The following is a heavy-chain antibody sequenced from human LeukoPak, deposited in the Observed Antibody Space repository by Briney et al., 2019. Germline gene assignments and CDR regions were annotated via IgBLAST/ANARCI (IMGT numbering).Heavy chain of an antibody. V-gene: IGHV4-4*07. J-gene: IGHJ6*03. CDR3: ARVVSGGPSTYYYYMGV. CDR2: IYTSGST. Sequence: SETLSLTCTVPGGSISSYYWSWIRQPAGKGLEWIGRIYTSGSTNYNPSLKSRVTMSVDTSKNQFSLKLSSVTAADTAVYYCARVVSGGPSTYYYYMGVWGKGTTVTVSS. D-gene: IGHD1-26*01. CDR1: GGSISSYY.